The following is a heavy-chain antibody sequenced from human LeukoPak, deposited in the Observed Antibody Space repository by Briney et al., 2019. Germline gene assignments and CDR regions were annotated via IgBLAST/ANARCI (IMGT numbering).Heavy chain of an antibody. V-gene: IGHV3-30*18. D-gene: IGHD6-13*01. CDR1: GFTFSRYG. CDR3: AKVGQQLDTYYFDY. CDR2: ISYDGSNK. J-gene: IGHJ4*02. Sequence: PGGSLRLSCAASGFTFSRYGMHWVRQAPGKGLEGVAVISYDGSNKYYADSVKGRFTISRDNSKNTLYLQMNSLRAEDTAVYYCAKVGQQLDTYYFDYWGQGTLVTVSS.